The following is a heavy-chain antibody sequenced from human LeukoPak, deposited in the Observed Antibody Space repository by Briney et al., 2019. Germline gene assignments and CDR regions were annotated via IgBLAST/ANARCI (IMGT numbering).Heavy chain of an antibody. CDR3: ARDRGYGMDV. Sequence: SETLSLTCTVSGGSISSYYWSWIRQPPGKGLEWIGYIYYSGSTNYNPSLKSRVTISVDTSKNQFSLKLSSVTAADTAVYYCARDRGYGMDVWGQGTTFTVSS. V-gene: IGHV4-59*01. CDR2: IYYSGST. CDR1: GGSISSYY. J-gene: IGHJ6*02.